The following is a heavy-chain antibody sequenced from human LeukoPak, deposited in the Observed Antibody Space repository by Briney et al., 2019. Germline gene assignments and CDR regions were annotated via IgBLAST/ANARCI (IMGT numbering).Heavy chain of an antibody. V-gene: IGHV3-21*01. CDR2: ISSSSSYI. CDR3: ARDLDVRGRYFDWLLTYGGNWGFDY. D-gene: IGHD3-9*01. Sequence: PGGSLRLSCAASGFTFSSYSMSWVRQAPGKGLEWVSSISSSSSYIYYADSVKGRFTISRDNAKNSLYLQMNSLRAEDTAVYYCARDLDVRGRYFDWLLTYGGNWGFDYWGQGTLVTVSS. CDR1: GFTFSSYS. J-gene: IGHJ4*02.